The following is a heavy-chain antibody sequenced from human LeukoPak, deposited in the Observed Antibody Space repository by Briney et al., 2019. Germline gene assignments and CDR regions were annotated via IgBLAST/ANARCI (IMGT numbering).Heavy chain of an antibody. Sequence: SETLSLTCTVSGGSISSSSYYWGWIRQPPGKGLEWIGSIYYSGSTYYNPSLKSRVTISVDTSKNQFSLKLSSVTAADTAVYYCARHAVAGTFGSLDYFDYWGQGTLVTVSS. D-gene: IGHD6-19*01. V-gene: IGHV4-39*01. CDR3: ARHAVAGTFGSLDYFDY. CDR2: IYYSGST. J-gene: IGHJ4*02. CDR1: GGSISSSSYY.